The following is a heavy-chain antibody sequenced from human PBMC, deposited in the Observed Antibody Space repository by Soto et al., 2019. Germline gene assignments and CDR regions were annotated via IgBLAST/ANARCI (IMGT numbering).Heavy chain of an antibody. Sequence: ASVKVSCKASGYTFTSYAMHWVRQAPGQRLEWMGWINAGNGNTKYSQKFQGRVTITRDTSASTAYMELSSLRSEDTAVYYCARGVMVRGVIINYYYYYVMDVWGQGTTVTVSS. D-gene: IGHD3-10*01. CDR3: ARGVMVRGVIINYYYYYVMDV. CDR2: INAGNGNT. V-gene: IGHV1-3*01. J-gene: IGHJ6*02. CDR1: GYTFTSYA.